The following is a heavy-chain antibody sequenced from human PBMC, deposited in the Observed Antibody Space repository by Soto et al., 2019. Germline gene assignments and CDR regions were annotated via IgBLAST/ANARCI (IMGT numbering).Heavy chain of an antibody. Sequence: SETLSLTCTFSGGSISSYYWSWIRRPPGKGLEWIGYIYYSGSTNYNPSLKSRVTISVDTSKNQFSLKLSSVTAADTAVYYCAREVFDFWSGFDYWGQGTLVTVS. CDR1: GGSISSYY. J-gene: IGHJ4*02. CDR3: AREVFDFWSGFDY. CDR2: IYYSGST. V-gene: IGHV4-59*01. D-gene: IGHD3-3*01.